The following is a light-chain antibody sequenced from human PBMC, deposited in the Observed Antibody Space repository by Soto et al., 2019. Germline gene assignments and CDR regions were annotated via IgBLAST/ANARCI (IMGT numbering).Light chain of an antibody. CDR3: QKYGRSLT. Sequence: EIVLTQSPGTLSLSPGERVTLSCRASQSVSSSNLAWYQQKPGQAPRLLIYGASSRATGIPDRFSGSGSGTDFTLTISRLETEDFAMYYCQKYGRSLTFGGGTKVDIX. CDR1: QSVSSSN. J-gene: IGKJ4*01. CDR2: GAS. V-gene: IGKV3-20*01.